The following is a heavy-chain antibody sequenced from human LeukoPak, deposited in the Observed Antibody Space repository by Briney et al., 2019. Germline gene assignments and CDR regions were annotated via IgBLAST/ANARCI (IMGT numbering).Heavy chain of an antibody. J-gene: IGHJ4*02. CDR2: IRYDGSNK. D-gene: IGHD2-15*01. Sequence: PGWSLTLSCPASGCTFSSYGMHWVRQAPAKGLEGVAFIRYDGSNKYYAGSVKGRFTISRDNSKNTLYLQMNSLRAENTAVYYCAKDHDPAVVVVAATGGIDYWGQGTLVTVSS. V-gene: IGHV3-30*02. CDR1: GCTFSSYG. CDR3: AKDHDPAVVVVAATGGIDY.